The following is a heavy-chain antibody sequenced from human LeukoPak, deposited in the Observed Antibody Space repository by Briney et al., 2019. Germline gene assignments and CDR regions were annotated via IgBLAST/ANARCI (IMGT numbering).Heavy chain of an antibody. V-gene: IGHV3-66*01. D-gene: IGHD6-19*01. CDR3: AIDRYSSGWYTFDY. J-gene: IGHJ4*02. CDR2: IYSGGTT. CDR1: GFTVSSIY. Sequence: GGSLRLSCAASGFTVSSIYMSWVRQAPGKGLEWVSVIYSGGTTQYADSVKGRFTVSRDNSKNTLYLQMNSLRAEDTAVYYCAIDRYSSGWYTFDYWGQGTLVTVSS.